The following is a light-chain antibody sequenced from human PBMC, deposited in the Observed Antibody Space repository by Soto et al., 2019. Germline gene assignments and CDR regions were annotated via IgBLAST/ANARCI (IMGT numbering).Light chain of an antibody. CDR1: QSISSY. CDR3: QQSYSGPLT. V-gene: IGKV1-39*01. Sequence: DIQMTQSPSSLSASVGDRVTITCRASQSISSYLNWYQQKPGKAPKVLIYAASSLQSGVPSRFSGIGSGTDLTLSISSLQPEDFATYYCQQSYSGPLTFGGGTKVEIK. CDR2: AAS. J-gene: IGKJ4*01.